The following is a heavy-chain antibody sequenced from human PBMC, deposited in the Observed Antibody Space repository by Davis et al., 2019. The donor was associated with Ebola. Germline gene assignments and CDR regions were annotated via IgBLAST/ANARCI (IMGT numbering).Heavy chain of an antibody. CDR3: ARHPDYDFWSGYYPVGYFDY. Sequence: SETLSLTCTVSGASISSSSYHWGRIRQPPGKGLAWIGSIYYSESTYYNPSLKIRVTIYVDTSKNQFSLKLSSVTAADTAVYYCARHPDYDFWSGYYPVGYFDYWGQGTLVTVSS. V-gene: IGHV4-39*01. CDR2: IYYSEST. CDR1: GASISSSSYH. J-gene: IGHJ4*02. D-gene: IGHD3-3*01.